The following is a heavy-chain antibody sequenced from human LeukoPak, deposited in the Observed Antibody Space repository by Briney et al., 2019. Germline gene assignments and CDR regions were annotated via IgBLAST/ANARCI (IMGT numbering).Heavy chain of an antibody. J-gene: IGHJ4*02. V-gene: IGHV3-30-3*01. D-gene: IGHD1-26*01. CDR2: MSYDGSDK. Sequence: GGSLRLSCAASGFTFSNYAMHWVRQAPGKGLEWVAFMSYDGSDKYYADSVKGRFTISRDNSKNTLYLQMNSLTAEDTAVYYCARDGGSYFDYWGQGTLVTVSS. CDR3: ARDGGSYFDY. CDR1: GFTFSNYA.